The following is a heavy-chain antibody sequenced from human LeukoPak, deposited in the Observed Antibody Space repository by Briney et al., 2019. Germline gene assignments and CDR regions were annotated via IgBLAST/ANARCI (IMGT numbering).Heavy chain of an antibody. CDR2: IETGGAST. Sequence: GGSLRLSCAASGFTFDDYDMSWVRQAPGKGLEWVSAIETGGASTYYADSVKGRFTISRDNSKNTLYLHMNSLRAEDTAIYYCAKTYTYDSRDFDYWGQGTLVTVSS. CDR3: AKTYTYDSRDFDY. V-gene: IGHV3-23*01. J-gene: IGHJ4*02. CDR1: GFTFDDYD. D-gene: IGHD3-22*01.